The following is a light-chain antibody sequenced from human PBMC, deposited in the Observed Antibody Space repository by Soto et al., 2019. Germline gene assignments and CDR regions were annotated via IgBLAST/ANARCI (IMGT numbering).Light chain of an antibody. V-gene: IGLV2-14*01. CDR1: SSDVGGYNY. CDR3: TSDTGTNTVV. J-gene: IGLJ2*01. CDR2: EVS. Sequence: QSALTQPASVSGSPGQSITISCTGTSSDVGGYNYVSWYQRHPGRAPKLIIYEVSNRPSGVSNRFSGSKSGNTASLTISGLQAEDEGDYYCTSDTGTNTVVFGGGTKLTVL.